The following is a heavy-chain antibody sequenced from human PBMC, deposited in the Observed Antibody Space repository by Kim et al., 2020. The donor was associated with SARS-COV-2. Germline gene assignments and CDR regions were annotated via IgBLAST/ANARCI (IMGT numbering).Heavy chain of an antibody. V-gene: IGHV1-69*13. D-gene: IGHD2-15*01. Sequence: SVKVSCKASGGTFSSYAISWVRQAPGQGLEWMGGIIPIFGTANYAQKFQGRVTITADESTSTAYMELSSLRSEDTAVYYCARDIVVVVAANAATGFDPWGQGTLVTVSS. CDR1: GGTFSSYA. CDR3: ARDIVVVVAANAATGFDP. J-gene: IGHJ5*02. CDR2: IIPIFGTA.